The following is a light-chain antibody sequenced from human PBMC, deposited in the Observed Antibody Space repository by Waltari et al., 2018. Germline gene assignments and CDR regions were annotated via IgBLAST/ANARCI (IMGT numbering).Light chain of an antibody. CDR2: YND. Sequence: SYVLTQPPSVSVAPGKTASLTCGGTNIGSKSVHWYQRKAGQAPELVIFYNDDRPSGIPERFSGSNSGNTATLTISRVEAGDEADYYCQVWDSSSDHVVFGGGTKLTVL. CDR1: NIGSKS. CDR3: QVWDSSSDHVV. J-gene: IGLJ2*01. V-gene: IGLV3-21*04.